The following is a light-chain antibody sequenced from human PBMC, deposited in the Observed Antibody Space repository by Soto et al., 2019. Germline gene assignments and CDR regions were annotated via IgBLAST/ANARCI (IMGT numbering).Light chain of an antibody. V-gene: IGLV2-14*01. J-gene: IGLJ1*01. CDR2: DVN. Sequence: QSALTQPASVSGSPGQSITISCTGTSSDVGGYNYVSWYQQRPGKASRLMVYDVNNRPSGVPNRFSGSKSGNTASLTISGLQAEDEADYYCNSCTSTTTYVFGTGTKLTVL. CDR1: SSDVGGYNY. CDR3: NSCTSTTTYV.